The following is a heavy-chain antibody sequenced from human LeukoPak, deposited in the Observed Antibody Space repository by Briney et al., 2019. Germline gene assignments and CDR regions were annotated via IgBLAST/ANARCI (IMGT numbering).Heavy chain of an antibody. J-gene: IGHJ4*02. Sequence: GGSLRLSCAASGFTFNNHYMSWIRQAPGKGLEWVSYISNTGNTMDYADSMKGRFTISRDNAKNSLYLQMNGLRVEDTAIYFCARDPDGDYDFDYWGQGTLVTVSS. CDR1: GFTFNNHY. V-gene: IGHV3-11*04. CDR2: ISNTGNTM. D-gene: IGHD4-17*01. CDR3: ARDPDGDYDFDY.